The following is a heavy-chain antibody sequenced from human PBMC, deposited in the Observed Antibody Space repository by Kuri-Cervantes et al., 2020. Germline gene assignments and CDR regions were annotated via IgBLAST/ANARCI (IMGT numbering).Heavy chain of an antibody. CDR2: ISAYNGNT. V-gene: IGHV1-18*04. CDR1: GYTFTGYY. D-gene: IGHD1-7*01. CDR3: ARVGGELRPDDY. J-gene: IGHJ4*02. Sequence: ASVKVSCKASGYTFTGYYMHWMRQAPGQGLEWMGWISAYNGNTNYAQKLQGRVTMTTDTSTSTAYMELRSLRSDDTAVYYCARVGGELRPDDYWGQGTLVTVSS.